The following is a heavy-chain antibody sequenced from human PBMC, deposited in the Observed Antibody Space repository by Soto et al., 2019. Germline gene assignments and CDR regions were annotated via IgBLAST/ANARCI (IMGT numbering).Heavy chain of an antibody. CDR2: ISGSGGTT. CDR1: GFTFSNYA. CDR3: AKFFVETGSNSGWPWSFHY. J-gene: IGHJ4*02. D-gene: IGHD6-25*01. V-gene: IGHV3-23*01. Sequence: EVQLLESGGGLVQPGRSLRLSCAASGFTFSNYAMSWVRQAPGQGLDWVSAISGSGGTTYYADSVKGRFTISRDNSKNTLFLQMNSLRAEDAAVYYCAKFFVETGSNSGWPWSFHYWVQGPLVTVSS.